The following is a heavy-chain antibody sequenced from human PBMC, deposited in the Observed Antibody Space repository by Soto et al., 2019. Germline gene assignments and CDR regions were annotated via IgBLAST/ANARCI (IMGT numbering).Heavy chain of an antibody. J-gene: IGHJ4*02. D-gene: IGHD6-19*01. CDR3: EKDDGVSVAAGNFDY. Sequence: GGSLRLSCAASGFTFDDYAMHWVRQAPGKGLEWVSGISWNSGSIGYADSVKGRFTISRDNAKNSLYLQMNSLRAEDTALYYCEKDDGVSVAAGNFDYWGQGTLVTVSS. V-gene: IGHV3-9*01. CDR2: ISWNSGSI. CDR1: GFTFDDYA.